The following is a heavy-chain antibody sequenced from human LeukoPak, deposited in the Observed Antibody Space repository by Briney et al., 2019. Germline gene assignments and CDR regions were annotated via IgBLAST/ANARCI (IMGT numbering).Heavy chain of an antibody. V-gene: IGHV1-46*01. J-gene: IGHJ5*02. Sequence: ASVTVSCKASGYTFTSYYMHWVRQAPGQGLEWMGIINPSGGSTSYAQKFQGRVTMTRDMSTSTVYMELSSLGSEDTAVYYCARSRTPNYYDSSGYQPPVFDPWGQETLVTVSS. CDR2: INPSGGST. CDR3: ARSRTPNYYDSSGYQPPVFDP. CDR1: GYTFTSYY. D-gene: IGHD3-22*01.